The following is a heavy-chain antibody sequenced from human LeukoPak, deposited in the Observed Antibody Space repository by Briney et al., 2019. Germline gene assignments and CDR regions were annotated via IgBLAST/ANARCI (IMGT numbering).Heavy chain of an antibody. J-gene: IGHJ4*02. V-gene: IGHV5-51*01. D-gene: IGHD5-24*01. CDR2: IYPGDSDT. Sequence: GESLKISCKGSGYSFTSYWIGWVRQMPGKGLEWMGIIYPGDSDTRYSPSFQGQVTISADKSISTAYLQWSSLKASDTAMYYCATLRWLQFPTQVYYFDYWGQGTLVTVSS. CDR1: GYSFTSYW. CDR3: ATLRWLQFPTQVYYFDY.